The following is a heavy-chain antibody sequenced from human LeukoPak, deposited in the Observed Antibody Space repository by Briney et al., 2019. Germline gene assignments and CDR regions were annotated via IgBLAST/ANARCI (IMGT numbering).Heavy chain of an antibody. CDR2: LSGTGFST. J-gene: IGHJ4*02. Sequence: GGSLRLSCAASGFSFSFYWMHWVRQAPGKGLEWVSGLSGTGFSTYYADSVKGRFTISRDNSKNTLWLQMNSLGADDTALYYCAKAPGPGNYYDTSGYYYFDSWGQGTLVTVSS. CDR3: AKAPGPGNYYDTSGYYYFDS. D-gene: IGHD3-22*01. CDR1: GFSFSFYW. V-gene: IGHV3-23*01.